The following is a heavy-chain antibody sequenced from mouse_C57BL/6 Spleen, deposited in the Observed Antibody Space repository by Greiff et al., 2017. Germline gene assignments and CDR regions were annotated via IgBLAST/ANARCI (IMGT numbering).Heavy chain of an antibody. D-gene: IGHD2-4*01. CDR2: IYPRSGNT. CDR3: ARSGNYDGEFAY. Sequence: VKLQESGAELARPGASVKLSCKASGYTFTSYGISWVKQRTGQGLEWIGEIYPRSGNTYYNEKFKGKATLTADKSSSTAYMELRSLTSEDSAVYFCARSGNYDGEFAYWGQGTLVTVSA. J-gene: IGHJ3*01. CDR1: GYTFTSYG. V-gene: IGHV1-81*01.